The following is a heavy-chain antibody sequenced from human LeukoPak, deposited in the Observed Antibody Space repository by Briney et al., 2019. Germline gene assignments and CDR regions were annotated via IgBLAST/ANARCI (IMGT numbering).Heavy chain of an antibody. Sequence: ETLSLTCAVYGGSFSGYYWSWIRQPPGKGLEWVSAINGRGDNTYYADFVKGRFTISRDNSKSTVYLQMNSLRTEDTAVYYCAKDRVSPGFNWFDPWGQGTLVTVSS. J-gene: IGHJ5*02. V-gene: IGHV3-23*01. CDR1: GGSFSGYY. CDR2: INGRGDNT. CDR3: AKDRVSPGFNWFDP. D-gene: IGHD2/OR15-2a*01.